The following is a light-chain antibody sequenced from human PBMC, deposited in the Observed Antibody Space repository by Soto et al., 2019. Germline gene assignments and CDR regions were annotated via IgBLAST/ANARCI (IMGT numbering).Light chain of an antibody. V-gene: IGKV1-39*01. CDR1: QSISTY. CDR3: QQTSSTPVT. J-gene: IGKJ5*01. CDR2: AAS. Sequence: DIPQTQSPSSPSASVGNTVTITCRASQSISTYLNWYQQKPGKAPKLLIYAASSLQSGVPSRFSGSGSGTLFTLTISSLQPEDFATYYCQQTSSTPVTFGQGTRLEI.